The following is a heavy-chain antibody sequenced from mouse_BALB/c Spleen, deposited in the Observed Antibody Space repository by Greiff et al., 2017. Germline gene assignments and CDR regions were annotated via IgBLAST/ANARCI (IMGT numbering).Heavy chain of an antibody. Sequence: EVQLQESGPGLVKPSQSLSLTCTVTGYSITSDYAWNWIRQFPGNKLEWMGYISYSGSTSYNPSLKSRISITRDTSKNQFFLQLNSVTTEDTATYYCARGLGRGYFDYWGQGTTLTVSS. V-gene: IGHV3-2*02. CDR1: GYSITSDYA. CDR2: ISYSGST. D-gene: IGHD4-1*01. CDR3: ARGLGRGYFDY. J-gene: IGHJ2*01.